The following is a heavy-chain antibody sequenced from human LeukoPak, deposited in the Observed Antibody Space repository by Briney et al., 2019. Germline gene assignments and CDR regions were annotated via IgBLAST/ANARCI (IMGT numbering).Heavy chain of an antibody. J-gene: IGHJ4*02. CDR3: ARSLVGAAFLGY. CDR2: INHSGST. Sequence: KPSETLSLTCAVYGGSFSGYYWSWIRQPPGKGLEWIGEINHSGSTNYNPSLKSRVTISVDTSKNQSSLKLSSVTAADTAVYYCARSLVGAAFLGYWGQGTLVTVSS. V-gene: IGHV4-34*01. CDR1: GGSFSGYY. D-gene: IGHD1-26*01.